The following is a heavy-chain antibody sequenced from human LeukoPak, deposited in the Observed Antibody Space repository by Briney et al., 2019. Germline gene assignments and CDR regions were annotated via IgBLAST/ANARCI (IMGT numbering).Heavy chain of an antibody. CDR1: GGPISSYY. CDR2: IYYSGST. Sequence: KPSETLSLTCTVSGGPISSYYWSWIRQPPGKGLEWIGYIYYSGSTNYNPSLKSRVTISVETSKNEFSLKLRSVTAADTAVYYCARVTGYRIEDYFDYWGQGTLVTVSS. J-gene: IGHJ4*02. CDR3: ARVTGYRIEDYFDY. D-gene: IGHD6-13*01. V-gene: IGHV4-59*01.